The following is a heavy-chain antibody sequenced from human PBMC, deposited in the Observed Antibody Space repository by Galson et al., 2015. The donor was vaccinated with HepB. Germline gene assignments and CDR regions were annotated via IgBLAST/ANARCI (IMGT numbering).Heavy chain of an antibody. J-gene: IGHJ5*02. CDR3: ARDTHYYDSSGYPSWFDP. D-gene: IGHD3-22*01. CDR2: IIPILGIA. V-gene: IGHV1-69*04. Sequence: SVKVSCKASGGTFSSYAISWVRQAPGQGLEWMGRIIPILGIANYAQKFQGRVTITADKSTSTAYMELSSLRSEDTAVYYCARDTHYYDSSGYPSWFDPWGQGTLVTVSS. CDR1: GGTFSSYA.